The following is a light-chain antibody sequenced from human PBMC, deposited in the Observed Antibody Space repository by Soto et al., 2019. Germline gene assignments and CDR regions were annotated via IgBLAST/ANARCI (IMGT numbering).Light chain of an antibody. CDR3: QQYDTSPPLA. Sequence: EIVLTQSPGTLSLSPGDRATLSCRASQSVSSNYLAWYQQKPGQAPRLLLYGASSRATGIPDRFGGSGSGTDFTLTISTLQPEDFAVYYYQQYDTSPPLAFGGKTEVEIK. J-gene: IGKJ4*01. CDR1: QSVSSNY. V-gene: IGKV3-20*01. CDR2: GAS.